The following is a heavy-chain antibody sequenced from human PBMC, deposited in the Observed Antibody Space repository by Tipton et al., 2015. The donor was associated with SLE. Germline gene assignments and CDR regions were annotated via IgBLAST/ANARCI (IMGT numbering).Heavy chain of an antibody. Sequence: TLSLTCSVYGGSFSGTSWNWIRQPPGKGLEWIGEINHGVVTNYNPSLKSRVTMAADTSKNQFSLKLSSVTAADTAVYYCARDVGGYNTGWFPYYFDYWGQGTLVTVSS. CDR1: GGSFSGTS. CDR3: ARDVGGYNTGWFPYYFDY. D-gene: IGHD2-8*02. CDR2: INHGVVT. J-gene: IGHJ4*02. V-gene: IGHV4-34*09.